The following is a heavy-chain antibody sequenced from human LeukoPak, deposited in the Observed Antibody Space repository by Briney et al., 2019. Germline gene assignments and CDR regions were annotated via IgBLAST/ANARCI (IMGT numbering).Heavy chain of an antibody. CDR2: ISGKSDSM. Sequence: GRSLRLSCAGSGFTFDDFAMHWVRQAPGKGLEWVSHISGKSDSMAYADSVRGRFTISRDNAKDSLYLQMNSLRAEDTAFYYGPIMHPYYDGRGYSVQWGQETLVTVSS. D-gene: IGHD3-22*01. CDR1: GFTFDDFA. CDR3: PIMHPYYDGRGYSVQ. V-gene: IGHV3-9*01. J-gene: IGHJ4*02.